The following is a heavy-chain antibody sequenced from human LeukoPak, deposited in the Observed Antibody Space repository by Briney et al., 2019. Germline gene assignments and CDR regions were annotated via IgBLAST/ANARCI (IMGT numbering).Heavy chain of an antibody. V-gene: IGHV1-2*02. CDR1: GYTFTSYD. CDR2: INPNSGGT. CDR3: ARSTSGSSNRFDY. J-gene: IGHJ4*02. D-gene: IGHD1-26*01. Sequence: ASVKVSCKASGYTFTSYDINWVRQAPGQGLEWMGWINPNSGGTNYAQKFQGRVTMTRDTSISTAYMELSRLRSDDTAVYYCARSTSGSSNRFDYWGQGTLVTVSS.